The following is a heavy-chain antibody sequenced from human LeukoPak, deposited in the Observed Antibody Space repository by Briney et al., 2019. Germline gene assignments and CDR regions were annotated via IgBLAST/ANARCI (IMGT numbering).Heavy chain of an antibody. CDR3: ARETSFPHLRYSRREAGVGYYYYGMDV. CDR1: GDSVSSNSAA. V-gene: IGHV6-1*01. CDR2: TYYRSKWYN. Sequence: SQTLSLTCAISGDSVSSNSAAWNWIRQSPSRGLEWLGRTYYRSKWYNDYAVSVKSRITINPDTSKNQFSLQLNSVTPEDTAVYYCARETSFPHLRYSRREAGVGYYYYGMDVWGQGTTVTVSS. D-gene: IGHD3-9*01. J-gene: IGHJ6*02.